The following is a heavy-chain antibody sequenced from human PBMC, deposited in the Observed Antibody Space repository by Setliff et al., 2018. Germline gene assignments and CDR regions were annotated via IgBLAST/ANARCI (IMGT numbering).Heavy chain of an antibody. Sequence: SETLSLTCTVSGGSLSADYYWSWIRQPPGKALEWIGSIYYTGTAYYNPSLKSRVTISVDTSKNQFSLQVTSLAATDTALYFCARHEFVGGYYGSVTYRHFDYWGQGILVTVSS. D-gene: IGHD3-10*01. V-gene: IGHV4-39*01. CDR3: ARHEFVGGYYGSVTYRHFDY. CDR1: GGSLSADYY. CDR2: IYYTGTA. J-gene: IGHJ4*02.